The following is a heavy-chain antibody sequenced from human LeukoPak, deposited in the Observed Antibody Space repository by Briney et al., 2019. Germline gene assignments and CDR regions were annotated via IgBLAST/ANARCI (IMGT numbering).Heavy chain of an antibody. V-gene: IGHV3-30*03. CDR2: ISPDGSGK. J-gene: IGHJ6*03. D-gene: IGHD5-12*01. CDR3: ARDSVDFPYYYYYMDV. CDR1: GFTFSMYG. Sequence: PGGSLRLSCVISGFTFSMYGMHWVRQAPGKGLEWVAVISPDGSGKNYVDSVEGRFTISRDNSKSTLYLQMNSLRAEDTAVYYCARDSVDFPYYYYYMDVWGKGTTVTISS.